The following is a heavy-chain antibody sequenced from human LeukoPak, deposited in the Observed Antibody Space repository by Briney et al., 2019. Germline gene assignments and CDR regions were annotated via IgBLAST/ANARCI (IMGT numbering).Heavy chain of an antibody. Sequence: PGGSLRLSCAASGFTFSSYGMHWVRQAPGKGLEWVAVIWYDGSNKYYADAVKGRFTISRDNSKNTLYLQMNSLRAEDTAVYYCARDPYYYDSNPGAFDIWGQGTMVTVSS. CDR2: IWYDGSNK. V-gene: IGHV3-33*01. D-gene: IGHD3-22*01. CDR1: GFTFSSYG. J-gene: IGHJ3*02. CDR3: ARDPYYYDSNPGAFDI.